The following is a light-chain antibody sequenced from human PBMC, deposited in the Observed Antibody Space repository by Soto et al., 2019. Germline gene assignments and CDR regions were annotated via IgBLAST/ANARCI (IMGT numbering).Light chain of an antibody. CDR3: NSYTSSSTYV. CDR1: SSDVGGYNY. V-gene: IGLV2-14*01. J-gene: IGLJ1*01. CDR2: DVR. Sequence: LTPPASVSGSPGQSITISCTGTSSDVGGYNYVSWYQQHPGKAPKLMIYDVRNRPSGVSNRFSGSKSVNTASLTISGLQAEDEADYYCNSYTSSSTYVFGTGTKVTVL.